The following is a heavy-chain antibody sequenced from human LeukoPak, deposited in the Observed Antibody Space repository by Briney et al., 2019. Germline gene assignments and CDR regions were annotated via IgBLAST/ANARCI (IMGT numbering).Heavy chain of an antibody. J-gene: IGHJ6*04. CDR1: GFTFDDYG. V-gene: IGHV3-20*04. CDR2: INWSGGST. D-gene: IGHD3-16*01. CDR3: ARYLASTDV. Sequence: PGGSLRLSCAASGFTFDDYGMSWIRQAPGKGLEWVSGINWSGGSTGYADSVQGLFTISRDNTKNSLYLQMNSLRADGTGLYYCARYLASTDVWGKGTTVTVSS.